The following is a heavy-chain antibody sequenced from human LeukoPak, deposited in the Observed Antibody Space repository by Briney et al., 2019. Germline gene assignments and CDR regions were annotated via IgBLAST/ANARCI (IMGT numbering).Heavy chain of an antibody. CDR1: GGSISSYY. CDR3: ARDEGKQQRVWSV. CDR2: LFASGST. J-gene: IGHJ4*02. V-gene: IGHV4-4*07. Sequence: SETLSLTCTVSGGSISSYYWSWIRQPAGKGLAVIGRLFASGSTNYNPSLKSRLTMSVDTSKNQFSLKLSSVTAADTAVYYCARDEGKQQRVWSVWGQGTLVTVSS. D-gene: IGHD6-13*01.